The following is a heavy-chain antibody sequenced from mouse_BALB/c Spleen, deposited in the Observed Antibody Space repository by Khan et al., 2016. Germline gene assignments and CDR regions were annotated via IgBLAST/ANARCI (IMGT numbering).Heavy chain of an antibody. CDR1: GYSFTGYY. Sequence: LVKTGASVKISCKASGYSFTGYYMHWVKQSHGKSLEWIGYITSYNGATSYNQKFKGKATFTVDTSSSTAYMQFNSLTSEDSAVYYCESPYGSSYVGFAYWGQGTLVTVSA. CDR3: ESPYGSSYVGFAY. J-gene: IGHJ3*01. CDR2: ITSYNGAT. D-gene: IGHD1-1*01. V-gene: IGHV1S34*01.